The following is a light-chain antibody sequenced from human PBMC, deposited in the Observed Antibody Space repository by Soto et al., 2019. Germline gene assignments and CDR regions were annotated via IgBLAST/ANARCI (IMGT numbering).Light chain of an antibody. J-gene: IGLJ1*01. CDR1: SSKIGSNY. Sequence: QSVLTQPPSASGAPGQRVTISCSWSSSKIGSNYVYWYQQPPGTAPKLLIYRNNQRPSGVPDRFSGSKSGTSASLAISGLRSEDEADYYCAAWDDSLSGHNYVFGTGTKVTVL. V-gene: IGLV1-47*01. CDR3: AAWDDSLSGHNYV. CDR2: RNN.